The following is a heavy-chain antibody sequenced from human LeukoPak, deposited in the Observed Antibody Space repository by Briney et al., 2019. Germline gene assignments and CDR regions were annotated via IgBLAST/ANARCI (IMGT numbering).Heavy chain of an antibody. CDR3: ARHRSGYGSGSYYNADFDY. Sequence: GESLKISCKGSGYSFTSYWIGWVRQMPGKGLEWMGIIYPGDSDTRYSPSFQGQVTISADKSISTAYLRWSSLKASDTAMYYCARHRSGYGSGSYYNADFDYWGQGTLSPSPQ. J-gene: IGHJ4*02. CDR2: IYPGDSDT. CDR1: GYSFTSYW. V-gene: IGHV5-51*01. D-gene: IGHD3-10*01.